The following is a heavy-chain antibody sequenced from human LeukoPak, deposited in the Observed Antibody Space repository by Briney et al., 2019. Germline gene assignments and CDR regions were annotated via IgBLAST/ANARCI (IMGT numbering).Heavy chain of an antibody. V-gene: IGHV4-34*01. CDR3: ARDAEGRYFD. J-gene: IGHJ4*02. Sequence: SETLSLTCAVYGGSFSGYYWSWIRQPPGKGLEWIGEINHSGSTNYNPSLKSRVTISVDTSKNQFSLKLSSVTAADTAVYYCARDAEGRYFDWSQGTLVTVSS. CDR1: GGSFSGYY. D-gene: IGHD3-9*01. CDR2: INHSGST.